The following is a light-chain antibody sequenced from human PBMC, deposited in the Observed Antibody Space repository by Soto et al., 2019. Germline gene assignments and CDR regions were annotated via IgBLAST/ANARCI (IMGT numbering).Light chain of an antibody. Sequence: QSVLTQPPSASGTPGQRVTISCSGSSSHIGSSPVNWYQQLPGMAPRLLIYGNNQRPSGVPDRFSGSKSGTSASLAIGGLQSEDEADYYCATWDDNLNGPVFGGGTQLTVL. CDR3: ATWDDNLNGPV. CDR1: SSHIGSSP. V-gene: IGLV1-44*01. CDR2: GNN. J-gene: IGLJ3*02.